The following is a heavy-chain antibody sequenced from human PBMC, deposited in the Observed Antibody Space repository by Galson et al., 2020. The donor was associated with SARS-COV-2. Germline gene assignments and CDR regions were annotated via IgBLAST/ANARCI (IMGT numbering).Heavy chain of an antibody. Sequence: GGSLRLSCAASRFTFSNFGMHWVRQAPGKGLEWVAVISYDGSSQNYADSVKGRFTISRDNSKNTLYLQMNSLRAEDTAMYYCAKGLGEYCSDNNCPDYWGQGTLVTVSS. V-gene: IGHV3-30*18. CDR1: RFTFSNFG. D-gene: IGHD2-15*01. CDR3: AKGLGEYCSDNNCPDY. CDR2: ISYDGSSQ. J-gene: IGHJ4*02.